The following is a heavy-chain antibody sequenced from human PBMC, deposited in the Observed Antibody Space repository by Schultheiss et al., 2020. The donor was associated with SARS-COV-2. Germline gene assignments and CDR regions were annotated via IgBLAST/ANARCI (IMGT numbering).Heavy chain of an antibody. V-gene: IGHV4-59*12. CDR3: ARVPYYPGGAFDI. CDR1: GGSIASYY. J-gene: IGHJ3*02. CDR2: LSYSGIT. D-gene: IGHD1-26*01. Sequence: SETLSLTCTVSGGSIASYYWTWIRQSPGKGLEWIGSLSYSGITNYNPSLKSRVTISVDTSKNQFSLKLSSVTAADTAVYYCARVPYYPGGAFDIWGLGTMVTVSS.